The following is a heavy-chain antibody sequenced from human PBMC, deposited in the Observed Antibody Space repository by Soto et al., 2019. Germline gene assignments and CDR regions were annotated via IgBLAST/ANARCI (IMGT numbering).Heavy chain of an antibody. CDR2: IHYSGST. J-gene: IGHJ6*03. CDR3: ARHFYYMDV. CDR1: GGSIRSRDYY. V-gene: IGHV4-39*01. Sequence: SETLSLTCTVPGGSIRSRDYYWGWVRQPPGRGLEWIGSIHYSGSTYYNPSLKSRVTISVDTSKNQFSLMLSSVTAADTALYYCARHFYYMDVWGNGTTVTVSS.